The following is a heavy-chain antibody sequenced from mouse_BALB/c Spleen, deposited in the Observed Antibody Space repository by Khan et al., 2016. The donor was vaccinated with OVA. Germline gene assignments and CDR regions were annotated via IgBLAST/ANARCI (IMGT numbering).Heavy chain of an antibody. CDR1: GYSITSNYA. Sequence: EVQLQESGPGLVKPSQSLSLTCTVTGYSITSNYAWNWIRQFPGNKLEWMGYISYSGSTSYHPSLKSRISITRDTSKNQFFLQLKSVSTEDTATYDCERKNYYGYAVDYWGKGTSVTVSS. D-gene: IGHD1-1*01. V-gene: IGHV3-2*02. CDR2: ISYSGST. J-gene: IGHJ4*01. CDR3: ERKNYYGYAVDY.